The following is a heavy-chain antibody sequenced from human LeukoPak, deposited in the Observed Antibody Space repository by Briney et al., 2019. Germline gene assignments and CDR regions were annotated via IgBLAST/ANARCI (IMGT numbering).Heavy chain of an antibody. J-gene: IGHJ4*02. D-gene: IGHD7-27*01. Sequence: ASVKVSCKASGYTFTGYYMHWVRQAPGQGLEWMGWINPNSGGTNYAQKFQGRVTMTRDTSISTAYMELSSLRSEDTAVYYCAREKNYWGSLGYWGQGTLVTVSS. CDR2: INPNSGGT. CDR1: GYTFTGYY. V-gene: IGHV1-2*02. CDR3: AREKNYWGSLGY.